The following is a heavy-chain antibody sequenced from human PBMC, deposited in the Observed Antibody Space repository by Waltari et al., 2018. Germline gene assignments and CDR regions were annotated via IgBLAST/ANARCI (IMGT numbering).Heavy chain of an antibody. J-gene: IGHJ4*02. Sequence: EVQLVESGGGLVQPGGSLRLSCAASGFTFSSYWMSWVRQAPGKGLEWVANIKQDGSEKYDVYSVKGRFTISRDNAKNSLYLQMNSLRAEDAAVYYCASQDYYDLGGFDYWGQGTLVTVSS. CDR1: GFTFSSYW. V-gene: IGHV3-7*01. D-gene: IGHD3-22*01. CDR2: IKQDGSEK. CDR3: ASQDYYDLGGFDY.